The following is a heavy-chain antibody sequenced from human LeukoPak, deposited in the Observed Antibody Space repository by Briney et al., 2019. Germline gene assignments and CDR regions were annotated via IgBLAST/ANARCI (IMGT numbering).Heavy chain of an antibody. D-gene: IGHD2-2*01. Sequence: GGSLGLSCAASGFTFSSFSMNWVRQAPGRGLMWVSSISTGSSYINYADSVKGRFAISRDNAQNSLYLQMTSLRAEDTAVYYCARSEGYCSSASCDAYYYYMDVWGKGTTVTVSS. V-gene: IGHV3-21*01. CDR1: GFTFSSFS. J-gene: IGHJ6*03. CDR3: ARSEGYCSSASCDAYYYYMDV. CDR2: ISTGSSYI.